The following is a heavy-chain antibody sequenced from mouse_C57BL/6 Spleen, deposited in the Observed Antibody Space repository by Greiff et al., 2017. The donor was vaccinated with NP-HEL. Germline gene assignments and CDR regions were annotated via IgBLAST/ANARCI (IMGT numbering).Heavy chain of an antibody. Sequence: QVQLQQSGAELVRPGASVTLTCKASGYTFTDYEMPWVKQTPVHGLEWIGAIDPETGGTAYNQKFKGKAILTADTSSSTAYMELRSLTSEDSAVYYCTRRNDYYGSSCDYWGQGTTLTVSS. V-gene: IGHV1-15*01. J-gene: IGHJ2*01. D-gene: IGHD1-1*01. CDR2: IDPETGGT. CDR3: TRRNDYYGSSCDY. CDR1: GYTFTDYE.